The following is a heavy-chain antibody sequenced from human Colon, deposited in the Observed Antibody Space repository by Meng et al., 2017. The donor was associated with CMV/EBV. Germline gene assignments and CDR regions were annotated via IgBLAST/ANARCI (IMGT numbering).Heavy chain of an antibody. Sequence: SVKVSCKASGFTFSTLQWVRQARGPRPEWIGWVVLVSGNTHFAQEFQGRVTISWDMSTSTSYMDFSTVRSDDTAVYYCVGGEGPNKYFTFWGQGTLVTVSS. V-gene: IGHV1-58*01. J-gene: IGHJ4*02. CDR1: GFTFST. CDR2: VVLVSGNT. D-gene: IGHD2-21*01. CDR3: VGGEGPNKYFTF.